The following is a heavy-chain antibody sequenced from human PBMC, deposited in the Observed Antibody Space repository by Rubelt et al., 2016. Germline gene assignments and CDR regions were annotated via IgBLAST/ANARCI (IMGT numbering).Heavy chain of an antibody. D-gene: IGHD1-1*01. CDR2: IYSGGST. CDR3: AGGGPLRGQLGY. Sequence: EVQLVESGGGLIQPGGSLRLSCAASGFTVSSNYMSWVRQAPGKGLEWVSVIYSGGSTYHAESVKGRFTISRDNSKNTRVLTMNRLRANDTVVYYCAGGGPLRGQLGYWGQGTLVTVSS. CDR1: GFTVSSNY. J-gene: IGHJ4*02. V-gene: IGHV3-53*01.